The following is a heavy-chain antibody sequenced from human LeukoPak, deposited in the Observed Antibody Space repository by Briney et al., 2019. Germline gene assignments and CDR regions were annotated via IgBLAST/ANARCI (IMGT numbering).Heavy chain of an antibody. J-gene: IGHJ4*02. CDR3: ARDTPIYDFWSGYYPHFDY. D-gene: IGHD3-3*01. V-gene: IGHV3-7*01. CDR2: IKQDGSEK. Sequence: GGSLRLSCAASGFTFSSYWMSWVRQAPGKGLEWVANIKQDGSEKYYVDSVKGRFTISRDNAKNSLYLQMNSLRAEDTAVYYCARDTPIYDFWSGYYPHFDYWGQGTLVTVSS. CDR1: GFTFSSYW.